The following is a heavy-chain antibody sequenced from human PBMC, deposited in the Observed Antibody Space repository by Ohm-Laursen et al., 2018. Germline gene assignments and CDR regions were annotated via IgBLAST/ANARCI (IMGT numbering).Heavy chain of an antibody. Sequence: SDTLSLTCTVSGGSISSYYLSWVRQPPGKGLEWIGFMYYSGSTNYNPSLKSRVTISVDTSKNEFSLRLESVTAADTAVYYCARGRYSGSSVAFYYFDYWGQGTLVAVSS. D-gene: IGHD1-26*01. CDR2: MYYSGST. CDR3: ARGRYSGSSVAFYYFDY. V-gene: IGHV4-59*07. J-gene: IGHJ4*02. CDR1: GGSISSYY.